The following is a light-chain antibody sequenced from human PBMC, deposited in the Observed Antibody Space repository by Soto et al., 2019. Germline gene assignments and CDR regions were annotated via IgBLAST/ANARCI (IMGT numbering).Light chain of an antibody. CDR3: QQFHTYPRT. CDR1: QGISSD. J-gene: IGKJ1*01. V-gene: IGKV1-9*01. Sequence: DIQLTQSPSFLSASVGDRVTITCRASQGISSDLAWYQQKPGKAPKLLIFAASTLQSGVPSRFSGSGSGTEFTLTISSLQPEDFATYCCQQFHTYPRTFGQATKVEIK. CDR2: AAS.